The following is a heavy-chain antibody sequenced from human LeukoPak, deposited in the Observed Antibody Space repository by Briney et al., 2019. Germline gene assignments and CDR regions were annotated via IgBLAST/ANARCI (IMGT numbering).Heavy chain of an antibody. J-gene: IGHJ6*03. D-gene: IGHD7-27*01. Sequence: SETLSLTCTVSGGSISNYYWSWIRQPPGKGLEWIGYIYYSGSTNYNPSLKSRVTISVDTSKNQFSLKLSSVTAADTAVYYCARVNWEIYYYYMDVWGKGTTVTISS. V-gene: IGHV4-59*01. CDR1: GGSISNYY. CDR3: ARVNWEIYYYYMDV. CDR2: IYYSGST.